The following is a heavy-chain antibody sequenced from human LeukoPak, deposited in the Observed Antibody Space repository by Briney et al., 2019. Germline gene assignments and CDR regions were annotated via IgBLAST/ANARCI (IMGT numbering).Heavy chain of an antibody. Sequence: PGGSLRLSCAASGFTFSSYAMSWVRQAPGKWLEWVSAISGSGGSTYYADSVKGRFTISRDNSKNTLYLQMNSLRAEDTAVYYCACSSSWFHYYYYYYMDVWGKGTTVTVSS. CDR2: ISGSGGST. V-gene: IGHV3-23*01. J-gene: IGHJ6*03. CDR1: GFTFSSYA. D-gene: IGHD6-13*01. CDR3: ACSSSWFHYYYYYYMDV.